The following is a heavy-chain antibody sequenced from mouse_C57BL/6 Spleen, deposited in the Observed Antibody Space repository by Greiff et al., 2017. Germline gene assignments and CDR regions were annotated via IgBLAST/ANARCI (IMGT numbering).Heavy chain of an antibody. CDR2: IDPNSGGT. J-gene: IGHJ4*01. CDR3: ARESRGFITTVVDAMDY. CDR1: GYTFTSYW. D-gene: IGHD1-1*01. Sequence: VQLQQPGAELVKPGASVKLSCKASGYTFTSYWMHWVKQRPGRGLEWIGRIDPNSGGTKYNEKFKSKATLPVDKPSSTAYMQLSSLTSEDSAVYYCARESRGFITTVVDAMDYWGQGTSVTVSS. V-gene: IGHV1-72*01.